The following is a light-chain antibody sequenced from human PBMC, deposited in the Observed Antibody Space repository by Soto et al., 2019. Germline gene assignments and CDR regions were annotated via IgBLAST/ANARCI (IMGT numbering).Light chain of an antibody. V-gene: IGLV2-23*02. CDR1: SSDVGSYSL. CDR3: CSYAGSTTLYV. Sequence: QSVLTQPASVSGSPGQSITISCTGTSSDVGSYSLVSWYQQHPGKAPKLMIYEVSKRPSGVSNRFSASKSGNTASLTISGLQAEDEADYYCCSYAGSTTLYVFGSGTKVPVL. CDR2: EVS. J-gene: IGLJ1*01.